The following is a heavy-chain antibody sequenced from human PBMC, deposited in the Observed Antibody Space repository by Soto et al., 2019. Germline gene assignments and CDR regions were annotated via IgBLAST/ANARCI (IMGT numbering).Heavy chain of an antibody. D-gene: IGHD5-12*01. J-gene: IGHJ2*01. CDR1: GGTFSNYP. V-gene: IGHV1-69*12. CDR2: IIPIFGTV. Sequence: QAQLVQSGAEVKKPGSSVKVSCKASGGTFSNYPVSWVRQAPGQGLEWMGGIIPIFGTVNYAQKFQGRITMTADESPSTAYMELSSPRAEDTAVYYCARGTHRWLHWWYFDLWGRGTLVTVSS. CDR3: ARGTHRWLHWWYFDL.